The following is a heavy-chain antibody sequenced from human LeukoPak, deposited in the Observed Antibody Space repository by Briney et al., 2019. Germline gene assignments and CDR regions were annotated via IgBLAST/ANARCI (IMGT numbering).Heavy chain of an antibody. Sequence: SETLSLTCTVSGGSISSSSYYWGWIRQPPGKGLEWLGSIYYSGSTYYNPSLKSRVTISVDTSKNQFSLKLSSVTAADTAVYYCARETYYYDSSGHRKLDYWGQGTLVTVSS. D-gene: IGHD3-22*01. CDR2: IYYSGST. V-gene: IGHV4-39*01. J-gene: IGHJ4*02. CDR3: ARETYYYDSSGHRKLDY. CDR1: GGSISSSSYY.